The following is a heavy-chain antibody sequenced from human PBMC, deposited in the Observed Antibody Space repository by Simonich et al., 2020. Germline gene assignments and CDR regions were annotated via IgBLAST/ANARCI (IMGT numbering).Heavy chain of an antibody. CDR2: IYYSGST. CDR3: ARHDRWLQFYFDY. D-gene: IGHD5-12*01. J-gene: IGHJ4*02. Sequence: QVQLQEPGPGLVKPSETLSLTCTVSGGSISSYYWSWIRQPPGQGLEWIEYIYYSGSTNYNPSLKSRVTISVDTSKNQFSLKLSSVTAADTAVYYCARHDRWLQFYFDYWGQGTLVTVSS. V-gene: IGHV4-59*08. CDR1: GGSISSYY.